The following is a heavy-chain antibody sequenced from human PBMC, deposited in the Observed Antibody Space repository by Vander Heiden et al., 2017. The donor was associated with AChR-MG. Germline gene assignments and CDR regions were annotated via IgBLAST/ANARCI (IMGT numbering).Heavy chain of an antibody. D-gene: IGHD1-20*01. J-gene: IGHJ4*02. Sequence: EVQLLESGGGLVQPGGSLRLSCAASGFTFSSYAMSWVRQAPGKGLEWVSAISGSGGSTYYADSVKGRFTISRDNSKNTLYLQMNSLRAEDTAVYYCAPRSQKISGTTGYFDYWGQGTLVTVSS. CDR2: ISGSGGST. CDR3: APRSQKISGTTGYFDY. CDR1: GFTFSSYA. V-gene: IGHV3-23*01.